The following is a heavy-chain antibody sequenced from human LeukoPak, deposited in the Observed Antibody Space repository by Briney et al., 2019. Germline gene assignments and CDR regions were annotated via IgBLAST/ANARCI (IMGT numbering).Heavy chain of an antibody. V-gene: IGHV3-30*04. CDR2: ISYDGLNK. CDR3: MGEYRFDP. J-gene: IGHJ5*02. CDR1: GFTFSTYA. Sequence: GGSLRLSCAASGFTFSTYAMHWVRQGPGKGLEWVAVISYDGLNKYYADSVKGRFIISRDNSKNTLYLQMNSLTPEDTGVYYCMGEYRFDPWGQGTLVTVSS.